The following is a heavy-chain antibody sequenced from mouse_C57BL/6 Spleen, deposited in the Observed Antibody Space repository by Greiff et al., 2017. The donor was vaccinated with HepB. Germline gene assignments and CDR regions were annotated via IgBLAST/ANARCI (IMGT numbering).Heavy chain of an antibody. D-gene: IGHD1-1*02. CDR2: IDPENGDT. CDR3: TTKAVGYAMDY. J-gene: IGHJ4*01. CDR1: GFNIKDDY. Sequence: EVQLQQSGAELVRPGASVKLSCTASGFNIKDDYMHWVKQRPEQGLEWIGWIDPENGDTEYASKFQGKATITADTSSNTAYLQLSSLTSEDTAVYYCTTKAVGYAMDYWGQRTSVTVSS. V-gene: IGHV14-4*01.